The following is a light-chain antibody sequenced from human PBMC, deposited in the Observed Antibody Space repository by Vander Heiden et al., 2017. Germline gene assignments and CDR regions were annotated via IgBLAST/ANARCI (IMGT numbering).Light chain of an antibody. CDR3: QQEGSSPFT. J-gene: IGKJ3*01. CDR1: QSVSSNY. CDR2: GAS. V-gene: IGKV3-20*01. Sequence: EIELTQSPGTLSLSPGERATLSCRASQSVSSNYLAWYQQKPGQAPRLLIYGASRRAAGIPDKFSGSGSGTDFILTISRLEPEDFAVYYCQQEGSSPFTFGPRTKVDIK.